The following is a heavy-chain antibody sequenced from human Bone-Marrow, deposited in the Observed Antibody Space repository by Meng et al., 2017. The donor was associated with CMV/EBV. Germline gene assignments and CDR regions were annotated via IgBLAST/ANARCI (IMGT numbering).Heavy chain of an antibody. J-gene: IGHJ4*02. CDR2: IWYDGTNK. CDR3: ARVQYSGHDYGFDY. D-gene: IGHD5-12*01. V-gene: IGHV3-33*01. Sequence: ASGFTFSTCVMHWVRQAPGKGLEWVAVIWYDGTNKFYADSVKGRFTISRDNSKSTLYLQMNNVRADDTAIYYCARVQYSGHDYGFDYWGQGTLVTVSS. CDR1: GFTFSTCV.